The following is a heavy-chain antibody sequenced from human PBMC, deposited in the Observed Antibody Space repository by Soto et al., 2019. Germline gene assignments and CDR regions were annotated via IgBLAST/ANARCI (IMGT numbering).Heavy chain of an antibody. V-gene: IGHV4-39*01. CDR1: GGSISSSSYY. D-gene: IGHD2-2*01. CDR2: IYYSGST. J-gene: IGHJ6*02. CDR3: AKSDAELGYCISTSCYLGYYYGMDV. Sequence: TLSLTCTVSGGSISSSSYYWGWIRQPPGKGLEWIGSIYYSGSTYYNPSLKSRVTISVDTSKNQFSLKLSSVTAADTAVYYCAKSDAELGYCISTSCYLGYYYGMDVWGQGTTVTVSS.